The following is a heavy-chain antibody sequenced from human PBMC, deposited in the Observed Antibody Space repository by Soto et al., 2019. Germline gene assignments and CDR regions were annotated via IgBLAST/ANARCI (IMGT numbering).Heavy chain of an antibody. J-gene: IGHJ4*02. CDR1: GFTFSSYG. CDR2: IWYDGSNK. Sequence: GGSLRLSCAASGFTFSSYGMHWVRQAPGKGLEWVAVIWYDGSNKYYADSVKGRFTISRDNSKNTLYLQMNSLRAEDTAVYYCARDMRRYCSGGSCYSFDYWGQGTLVTVSS. V-gene: IGHV3-33*01. D-gene: IGHD2-15*01. CDR3: ARDMRRYCSGGSCYSFDY.